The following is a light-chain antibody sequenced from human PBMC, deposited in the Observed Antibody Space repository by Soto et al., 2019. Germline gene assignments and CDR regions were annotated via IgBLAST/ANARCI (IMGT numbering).Light chain of an antibody. Sequence: QSALTQPASVSGSPGQSITISCTGTSSDVGSYNFVSWYQQHPGKAPKLMIYEGSKRPSGVSNRFSDSKSGNTASLTISGLQAEDEADYYCCSYAGDSAWVFGGGTKLTVL. V-gene: IGLV2-23*01. CDR1: SSDVGSYNF. CDR3: CSYAGDSAWV. J-gene: IGLJ3*02. CDR2: EGS.